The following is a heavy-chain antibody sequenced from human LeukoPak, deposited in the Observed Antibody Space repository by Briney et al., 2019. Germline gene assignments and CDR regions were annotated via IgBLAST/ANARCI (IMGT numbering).Heavy chain of an antibody. CDR1: GYTFTGYY. CDR3: ARDTVVTVPTYYFDY. Sequence: GASVKVSCKASGYTFTGYYMHWVRQAPGQGLEWMGWINPNSGGTNYAQKFQGRVTTTRDTSISTAYMELSRLRSDDTAVYYCARDTVVTVPTYYFDYWGQGTLVTVSS. J-gene: IGHJ4*02. V-gene: IGHV1-2*02. D-gene: IGHD2-15*01. CDR2: INPNSGGT.